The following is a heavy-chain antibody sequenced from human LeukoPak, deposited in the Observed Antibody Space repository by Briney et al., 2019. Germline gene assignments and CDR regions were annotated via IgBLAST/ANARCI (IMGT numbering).Heavy chain of an antibody. V-gene: IGHV1-46*01. Sequence: ASVKVSCKASGYTFTSYYMHWVRQAPGQGLEWMGIINPSGGSTSYAQKFQGRVTMTRDTSTSTVYMELSSLRSEDTAVYYCARDTGEYYYDSSGSSPYYYYYMDVWGKGTTVTISS. CDR2: INPSGGST. D-gene: IGHD3-22*01. CDR3: ARDTGEYYYDSSGSSPYYYYYMDV. CDR1: GYTFTSYY. J-gene: IGHJ6*03.